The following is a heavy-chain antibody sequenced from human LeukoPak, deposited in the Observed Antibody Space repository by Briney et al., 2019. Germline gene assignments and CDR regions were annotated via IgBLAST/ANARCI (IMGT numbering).Heavy chain of an antibody. D-gene: IGHD3/OR15-3a*01. V-gene: IGHV3-21*01. CDR1: GFTFSSYS. J-gene: IGHJ6*02. Sequence: GGSLRLSCAASGFTFSSYSMNWVRQAPGKGLEWVSSISSSSSSYIYYADSVKGRFTISRDNAKSSLYLQMNSLRAEDTAVYYCASLDPYYGMDVWGQGTTVAVSS. CDR3: ASLDPYYGMDV. CDR2: ISSSSSSYI.